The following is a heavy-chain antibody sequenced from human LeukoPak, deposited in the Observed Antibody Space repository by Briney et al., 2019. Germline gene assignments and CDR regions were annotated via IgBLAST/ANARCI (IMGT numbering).Heavy chain of an antibody. CDR3: QSRFLEWLLDY. Sequence: PSETLSLTCTVSGGSISSNSYFWGWIRQPPGKGLEWIGSIYDSGSTYYNPSLKSRVTISVDTSKNQFSLKLNSVTAADTAMYYCQSRFLEWLLDYWGQGTLVTVSS. D-gene: IGHD3-3*01. CDR1: GGSISSNSYF. CDR2: IYDSGST. V-gene: IGHV4-39*01. J-gene: IGHJ4*02.